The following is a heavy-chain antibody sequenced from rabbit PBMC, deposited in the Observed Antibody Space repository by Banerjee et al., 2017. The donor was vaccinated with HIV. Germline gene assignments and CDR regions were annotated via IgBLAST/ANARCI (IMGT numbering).Heavy chain of an antibody. Sequence: QEQLEESGGDLVKPEGSLTLTCTASGFTISSSYWICWVRQAPGKGLEWIACIYTGSNSDTYYASWAKGRFTISNASSTTVTLQVTSLTVADTATYFCARNNDDHWGYDFDLWGQGTLVTVS. CDR1: GFTISSSYW. CDR3: ARNNDDHWGYDFDL. CDR2: IYTGSNSDT. D-gene: IGHD2-1*01. V-gene: IGHV1S45*01. J-gene: IGHJ4*01.